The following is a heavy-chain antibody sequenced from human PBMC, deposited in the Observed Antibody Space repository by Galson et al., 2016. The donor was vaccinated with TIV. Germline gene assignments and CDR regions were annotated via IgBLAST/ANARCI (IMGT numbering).Heavy chain of an antibody. Sequence: LSCAASGFTFSSYSMNWVRQAPGKGLEWVSSISRSSTSIYYADSVKGRFTITRDNAENSLYLQMNSLRAEDTAVYYCVRGMQLRPYWGQGTLVTVSS. CDR1: GFTFSSYS. V-gene: IGHV3-21*01. CDR3: VRGMQLRPY. CDR2: ISRSSTSI. J-gene: IGHJ4*02. D-gene: IGHD6-13*01.